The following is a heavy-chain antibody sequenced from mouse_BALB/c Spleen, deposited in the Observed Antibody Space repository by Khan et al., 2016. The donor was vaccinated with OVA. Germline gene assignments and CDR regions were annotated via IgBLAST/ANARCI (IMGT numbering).Heavy chain of an antibody. CDR3: TREESLCYFVY. CDR2: IYPGTDNM. Sequence: QVQLKQSGAELVRPGASVKLSCRTSGYIFTNYWIHWVKQRSGQGLEWIARIYPGTDNMYYTDNLKGQATLTADSSSSTAYMKISSLKSDNSAFYFCTREESLCYFVYWGQGTTLTVSS. D-gene: IGHD6-2*01. J-gene: IGHJ2*01. V-gene: IGHV1-76*01. CDR1: GYIFTNYW.